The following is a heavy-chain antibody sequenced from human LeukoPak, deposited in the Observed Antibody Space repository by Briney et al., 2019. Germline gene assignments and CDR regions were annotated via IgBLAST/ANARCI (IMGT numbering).Heavy chain of an antibody. Sequence: SETLPLTCTVSSGSISSGGCYWSWIRQHPGKGLEWIGYIYYTGNTFYNPSLKSRVAISVDTSKNQFSLRLTSVTAADTAVYYCARASLTTVTPDDAFDIWGQGTMVTVSS. V-gene: IGHV4-31*03. CDR2: IYYTGNT. D-gene: IGHD4-17*01. CDR3: ARASLTTVTPDDAFDI. CDR1: SGSISSGGCY. J-gene: IGHJ3*02.